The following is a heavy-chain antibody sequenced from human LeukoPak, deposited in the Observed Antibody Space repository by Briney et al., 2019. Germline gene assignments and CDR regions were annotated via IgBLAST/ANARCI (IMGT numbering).Heavy chain of an antibody. Sequence: PSETLSLTCTVSGGSISSYYWSWIRQPPGKGLEWIGYIYYSGSTNYNPSLKSRVTISVDTSKNQFSLKLSSVTAADTAVYYCARHVGSGWGYFQHWGQGTLVTVSS. CDR3: ARHVGSGWGYFQH. CDR2: IYYSGST. V-gene: IGHV4-59*08. D-gene: IGHD6-19*01. CDR1: GGSISSYY. J-gene: IGHJ1*01.